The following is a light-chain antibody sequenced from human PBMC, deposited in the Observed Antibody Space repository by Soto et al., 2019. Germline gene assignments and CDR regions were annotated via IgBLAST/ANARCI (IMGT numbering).Light chain of an antibody. J-gene: IGKJ4*02. CDR2: AAS. CDR3: QQSYSTPLT. V-gene: IGKV1-39*01. Sequence: DIQMTQSPSSLSASVGDRVTITCRASQSISSYLNWYQQKEGKALKLLIYAASSLQSGVPSRFGGSGSGTDFTLTISSLQPEDFATYYCQQSYSTPLTFGGGTKVEIK. CDR1: QSISSY.